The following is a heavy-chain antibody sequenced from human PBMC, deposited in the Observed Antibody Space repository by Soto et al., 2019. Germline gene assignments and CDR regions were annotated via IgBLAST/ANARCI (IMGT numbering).Heavy chain of an antibody. CDR1: GFTFSSYA. V-gene: IGHV3-23*01. CDR3: AKADRALDTAMVGLEY. Sequence: GGSLRLSCAASGFTFSSYAMSWVRQAPGKGLEWVSAISDGGGRTYYADSVKGRFTISRDNSRSTLYLQMNSLRDEDTAVYFCAKADRALDTAMVGLEYWGQGTLVTVSS. J-gene: IGHJ4*02. D-gene: IGHD5-18*01. CDR2: ISDGGGRT.